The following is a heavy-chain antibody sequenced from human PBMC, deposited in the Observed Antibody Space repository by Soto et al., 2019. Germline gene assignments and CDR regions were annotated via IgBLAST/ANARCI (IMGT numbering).Heavy chain of an antibody. Sequence: GESLKISCKGSGYSFTSYWIGWVRQMPGKGLEWMGIIYPGDSDTRYSPSFQGQVTISADKSISTAYLQWSSLKASDTAMYYCARPVFPRDGYSSGWYAFDIWGQGTMVTVSS. CDR2: IYPGDSDT. D-gene: IGHD6-19*01. J-gene: IGHJ3*02. V-gene: IGHV5-51*01. CDR3: ARPVFPRDGYSSGWYAFDI. CDR1: GYSFTSYW.